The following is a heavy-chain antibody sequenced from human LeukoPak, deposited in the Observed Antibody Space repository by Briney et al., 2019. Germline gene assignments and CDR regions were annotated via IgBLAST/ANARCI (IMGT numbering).Heavy chain of an antibody. CDR2: INHSGST. Sequence: SETLSLTCAVYGGSFSGYYWSWIRQPPGKGLEWIGEINHSGSTNYNPSLKSRVTISVDTSRNQFSLKLSSVTAADTAVYYCARGSSSSVLNWFDPWGQGTLVTVSS. J-gene: IGHJ5*02. V-gene: IGHV4-34*01. CDR3: ARGSSSSVLNWFDP. CDR1: GGSFSGYY. D-gene: IGHD6-6*01.